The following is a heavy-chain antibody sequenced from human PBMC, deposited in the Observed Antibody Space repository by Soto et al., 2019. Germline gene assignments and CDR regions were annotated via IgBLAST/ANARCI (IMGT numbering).Heavy chain of an antibody. V-gene: IGHV4-59*01. CDR3: ARVPWQWLGGYAFDI. J-gene: IGHJ3*02. CDR2: IYYSGST. CDR1: GGSINSYY. Sequence: QVQLQESGPGLVKPSETLSLTCTVSGGSINSYYWSWIRQPPGKGLEWIGYIYYSGSTNYNPSLESRAPISVATSKNQFTLKLSSVTAADTAVYYCARVPWQWLGGYAFDIWGQGTMVTVSS. D-gene: IGHD6-19*01.